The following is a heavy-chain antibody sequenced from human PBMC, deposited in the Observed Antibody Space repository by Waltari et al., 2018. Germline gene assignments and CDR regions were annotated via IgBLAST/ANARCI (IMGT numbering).Heavy chain of an antibody. CDR1: GFTFDDYA. CDR2: ISWDGGST. J-gene: IGHJ6*03. CDR3: AKAKSGYDNYYYYMDV. V-gene: IGHV3-43D*03. Sequence: EVQLVESGGVVVQPGGSLRLSCAASGFTFDDYAMHWVRQAPGKGLEWVSLISWDGGSTYYADAVKGRFTISRDNSKNSLYLQMNSLRAEDTALYYCAKAKSGYDNYYYYMDVWGKGTTVTVSS. D-gene: IGHD5-12*01.